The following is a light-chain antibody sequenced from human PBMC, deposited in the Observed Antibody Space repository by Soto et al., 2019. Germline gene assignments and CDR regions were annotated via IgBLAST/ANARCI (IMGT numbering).Light chain of an antibody. CDR1: SSDVGLYDY. CDR2: AVS. Sequence: QSVLTQPPSLSVSPGQSITISCTVTSSDVGLYDYVSWYQQHPGKAPQLTIYAVSNRPSGVSNRFSASHSGNTASLFISGLLAEDEADYYGSSYTSDRSYVFGSGTRSPS. V-gene: IGLV2-14*01. CDR3: SSYTSDRSYV. J-gene: IGLJ1*01.